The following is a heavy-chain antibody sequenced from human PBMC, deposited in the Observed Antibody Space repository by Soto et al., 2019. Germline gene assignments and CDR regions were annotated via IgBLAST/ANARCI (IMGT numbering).Heavy chain of an antibody. CDR3: AREHTNTAGVIIIGDGLDI. V-gene: IGHV3-21*01. CDR1: GFIFNSYS. J-gene: IGHJ3*02. CDR2: ISGSGNYI. Sequence: EVQLVESGGGLVKPGGSLRLSCAASGFIFNSYSMHWVRQAPGKGLEWVSSISGSGNYIYYADSVKGRFTISRDNAKKSLYLQMDGLRAEDTALYYCAREHTNTAGVIIIGDGLDIWGQGTMVTVSS. D-gene: IGHD3-3*01.